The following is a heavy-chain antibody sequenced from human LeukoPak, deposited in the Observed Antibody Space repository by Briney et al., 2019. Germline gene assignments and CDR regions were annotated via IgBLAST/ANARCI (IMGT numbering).Heavy chain of an antibody. Sequence: AQSLRLSCAASGFSFDDYGMSWVRQAPGKGLEWVSGINLNGGSTGYADSVKGRFAISRDNAKNSLYLQMNSLRAEDTALYYCAREGSGSPHYGMDVWGQGTTVTVSS. CDR3: AREGSGSPHYGMDV. CDR1: GFSFDDYG. V-gene: IGHV3-20*04. J-gene: IGHJ6*02. CDR2: INLNGGST. D-gene: IGHD3-10*01.